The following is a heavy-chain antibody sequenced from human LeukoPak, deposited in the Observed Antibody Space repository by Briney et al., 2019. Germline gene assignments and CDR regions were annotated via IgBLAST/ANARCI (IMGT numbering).Heavy chain of an antibody. Sequence: PGGSLRLSCAASGFTFSSYEMNWVRQAPGKGLEWVSYISSSGSTRYYADSVKGRFTISRDNAKNSLYLQINSLRAEDTAVYYCARASITMARGELVFYFDYWGQGTLVTVSS. CDR2: ISSSGSTR. D-gene: IGHD3-10*01. CDR1: GFTFSSYE. J-gene: IGHJ4*02. CDR3: ARASITMARGELVFYFDY. V-gene: IGHV3-48*03.